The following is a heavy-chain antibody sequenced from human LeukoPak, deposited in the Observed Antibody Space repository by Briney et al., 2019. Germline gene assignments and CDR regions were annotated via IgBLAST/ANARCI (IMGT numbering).Heavy chain of an antibody. J-gene: IGHJ6*02. Sequence: SETLSLTCTVSGDSISSGGYYWNWIRQPPGKGLEWIGEINHSGSTNYNPSLKSRVTISVDTSKNQFSQKLSSVTAADTAVYYCAREKYYYYYGMDVWGQGTTVTVSS. V-gene: IGHV4-39*07. CDR1: GDSISSGGYY. CDR3: AREKYYYYYGMDV. CDR2: INHSGST.